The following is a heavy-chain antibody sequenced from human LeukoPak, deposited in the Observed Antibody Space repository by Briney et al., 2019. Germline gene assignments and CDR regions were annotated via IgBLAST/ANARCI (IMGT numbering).Heavy chain of an antibody. Sequence: GGSLRLSCAASGFTFSSYGMHWVRQAPGKGLEWVAFIRYDGSNKYYADSVKGRFTISRDNSKNTLYLQMNSLRAKDTAVYYCAKDLSSTSRTTWFDPWGQGTLVTVSS. CDR2: IRYDGSNK. J-gene: IGHJ5*02. V-gene: IGHV3-30*02. CDR3: AKDLSSTSRTTWFDP. D-gene: IGHD2-2*01. CDR1: GFTFSSYG.